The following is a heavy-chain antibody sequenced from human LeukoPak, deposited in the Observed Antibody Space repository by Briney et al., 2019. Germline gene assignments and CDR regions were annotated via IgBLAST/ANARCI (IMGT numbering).Heavy chain of an antibody. CDR2: ISGSGGTT. CDR3: AKPRLGMITFGGVIVANDY. V-gene: IGHV3-23*01. CDR1: GFTFSSFA. Sequence: PGGSLRLSCAASGFTFSSFAMNWVRQAPGEGLEWVSSISGSGGTTYYAGSVKGRFTISRDNSKNTLFLQMNSLRADDTAIYYCAKPRLGMITFGGVIVANDYWGQGTLVTVSS. D-gene: IGHD3-16*02. J-gene: IGHJ4*02.